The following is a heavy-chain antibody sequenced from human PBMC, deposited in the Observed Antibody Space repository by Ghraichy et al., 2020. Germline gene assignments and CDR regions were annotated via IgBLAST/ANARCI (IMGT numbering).Heavy chain of an antibody. CDR2: INHSGST. J-gene: IGHJ4*02. CDR1: GGSFSGYY. V-gene: IGHV4-34*01. CDR3: ARGIWGWELLFFRIQDRKNGNYFDY. D-gene: IGHD1-26*01. Sequence: SETLSLTCAVYGGSFSGYYWSWIRQPPGKGLEWIGEINHSGSTNYNPSLKSRVTISVDTSKNQFSLKLSSVTAADTAVYYCARGIWGWELLFFRIQDRKNGNYFDYWGQGTLVTVSS.